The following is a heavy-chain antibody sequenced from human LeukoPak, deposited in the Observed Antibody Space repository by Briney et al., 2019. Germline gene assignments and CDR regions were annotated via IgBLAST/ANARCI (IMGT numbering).Heavy chain of an antibody. CDR2: ISGTSSYI. V-gene: IGHV3-21*01. J-gene: IGHJ5*02. Sequence: GGSLRLSCAASGFSFSSFSMNWVRQAPGKGLEWVSSISGTSSYIYYADSVKGRFTISRDNAKNSLYLQMNSLRAEDTAVYYCAKYCSGGSCSNWFDPWGQGTLVTVSS. CDR3: AKYCSGGSCSNWFDP. CDR1: GFSFSSFS. D-gene: IGHD2-15*01.